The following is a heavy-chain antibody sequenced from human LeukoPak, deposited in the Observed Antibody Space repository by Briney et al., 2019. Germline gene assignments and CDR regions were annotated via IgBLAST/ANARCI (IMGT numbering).Heavy chain of an antibody. Sequence: GGSLRLSCAASGFTFSSYAMSWVRQAPGRALEWVSAISGSGGNTDCADSVKGRFTISRDNSKNTLYLQMISLRAEDTAVYYCARRRDSSDGKDFDYWGQGTLVTVSS. CDR2: ISGSGGNT. D-gene: IGHD3-22*01. CDR3: ARRRDSSDGKDFDY. V-gene: IGHV3-23*01. J-gene: IGHJ4*02. CDR1: GFTFSSYA.